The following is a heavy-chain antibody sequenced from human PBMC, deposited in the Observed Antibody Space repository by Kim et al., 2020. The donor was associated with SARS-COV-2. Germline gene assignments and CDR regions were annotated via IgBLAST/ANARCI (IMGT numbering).Heavy chain of an antibody. CDR2: INSGKGST. J-gene: IGHJ4*02. CDR3: VTGGGPA. V-gene: IGHV1-3*04. CDR1: GYTFTTYN. Sequence: ASVKVSCKASGYTFTTYNIHWVRQAPGQGLEWMGWINSGKGSTKYSQKFQGRVSISRDTSASTAHMELSSLGSEDTAVYYCVTGGGPAWGQGTLVTVSS. D-gene: IGHD5-12*01.